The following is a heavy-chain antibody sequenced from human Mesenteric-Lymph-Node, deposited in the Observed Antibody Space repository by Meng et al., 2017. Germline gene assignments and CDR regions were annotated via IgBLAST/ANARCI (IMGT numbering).Heavy chain of an antibody. CDR3: ARVGQWLPIDY. J-gene: IGHJ4*02. CDR1: GCSLSNSTC. CDR2: IYHSGST. D-gene: IGHD6-19*01. Sequence: GPGRVKLVVPPSPSSAVSGCSLSNSTCWSWVRQTPGKGLGWIGEIYHSGSTNYNPSLKSRVTISVDKSKNQFSLNLSSVTAADTAVYYCARVGQWLPIDYWGQGTLVTVSS. V-gene: IGHV4-4*02.